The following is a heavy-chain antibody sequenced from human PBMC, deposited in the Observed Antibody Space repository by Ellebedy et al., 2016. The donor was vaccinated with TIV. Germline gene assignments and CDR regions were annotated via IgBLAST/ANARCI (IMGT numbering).Heavy chain of an antibody. CDR2: IGTGGNT. CDR3: AKGRGGGSDSSAPRYYFDS. D-gene: IGHD6-19*01. V-gene: IGHV3-23*01. Sequence: GESLKISCAASGFTFTTYAMHWVRQAPGKGLEWVSGIGTGGNTFYADSVRGRFTISRDTSKNTVFLQMNSLRAEDTALYYCAKGRGGGSDSSAPRYYFDSWGLGTLVTGSS. CDR1: GFTFTTYA. J-gene: IGHJ4*02.